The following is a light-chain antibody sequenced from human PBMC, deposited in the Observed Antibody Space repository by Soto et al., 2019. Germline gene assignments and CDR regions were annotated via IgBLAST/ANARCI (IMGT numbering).Light chain of an antibody. J-gene: IGLJ1*01. CDR3: SSYAGSNKSV. CDR1: SSDVGGYNY. CDR2: EVS. Sequence: QSALTQPASVSVSPGQSITISCTGTSSDVGGYNYVSWYQQHPGKAPKLMIYEVSKRPSGVPDRFSGSKSGNTASLTVSGLQPEDEADYYCSSYAGSNKSVFGTGTKLTVL. V-gene: IGLV2-8*01.